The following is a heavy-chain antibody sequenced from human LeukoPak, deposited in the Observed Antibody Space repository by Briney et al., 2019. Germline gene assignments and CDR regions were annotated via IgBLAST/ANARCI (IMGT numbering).Heavy chain of an antibody. V-gene: IGHV6-1*01. J-gene: IGHJ4*02. CDR3: ARDRGGSSWYYFDN. D-gene: IGHD6-13*01. CDR2: TYYRSKWYN. Sequence: PSQTLSLTCAISGDSVSGDTAAWNWVRLSPSRGLEWLGRTYYRSKWYNDYAVSVKSRITINPDTSKNQFSLQLNSVTPEDTAVYYCARDRGGSSWYYFDNWGQGSLVTVSS. CDR1: GDSVSGDTAA.